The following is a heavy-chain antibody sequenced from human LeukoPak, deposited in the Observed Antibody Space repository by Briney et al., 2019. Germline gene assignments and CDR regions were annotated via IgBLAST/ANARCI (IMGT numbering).Heavy chain of an antibody. J-gene: IGHJ4*02. Sequence: ASVKVSCKASGYTFTGYYMHWVRQAPGQGLEWMGWINPNSGGTNYAQKFQGRVSLTRDTSISTASMDLSRLRSDDTAVYYCARAGYNWNYATSQFDYWGQGTLVTVSS. CDR2: INPNSGGT. V-gene: IGHV1-2*02. D-gene: IGHD1-7*01. CDR1: GYTFTGYY. CDR3: ARAGYNWNYATSQFDY.